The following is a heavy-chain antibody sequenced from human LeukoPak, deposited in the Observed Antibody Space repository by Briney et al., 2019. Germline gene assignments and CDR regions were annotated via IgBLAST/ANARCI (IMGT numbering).Heavy chain of an antibody. V-gene: IGHV4-59*01. CDR2: IYYSGST. CDR1: GGSFSGYY. J-gene: IGHJ4*02. Sequence: KPSETLSLTCAVYGGSFSGYYWSWIRQPPGKGLEWIGYIYYSGSTNYNPSLKSRVTISVDTSKNQFSLKLSSVTAADTAVYYCARADGYYDFWSGYYDYWGQGTLVTVSS. D-gene: IGHD3-3*01. CDR3: ARADGYYDFWSGYYDY.